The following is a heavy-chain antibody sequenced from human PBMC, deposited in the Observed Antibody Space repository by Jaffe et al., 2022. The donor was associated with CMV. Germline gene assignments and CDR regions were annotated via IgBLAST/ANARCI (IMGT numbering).Heavy chain of an antibody. CDR3: ARGVVAATDYYYYYGMDV. J-gene: IGHJ6*02. D-gene: IGHD2-2*01. Sequence: QVQLVQSGAEVKKPGASVKVSCKASGYTFTSYYMHWVRQAPGQGLEWMGIINPSGGSTSYAQKFQGRVTMTRDTSTSTVYMELSSLRSEDTAVYYCARGVVAATDYYYYYGMDVWGQGTTVTVSS. CDR1: GYTFTSYY. V-gene: IGHV1-46*01. CDR2: INPSGGST.